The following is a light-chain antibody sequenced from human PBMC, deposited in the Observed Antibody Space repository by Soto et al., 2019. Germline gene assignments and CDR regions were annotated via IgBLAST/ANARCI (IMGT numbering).Light chain of an antibody. CDR3: QQHDSWPRT. Sequence: EVLMTQSPDTLSVSPGERSTLSCRSSQSVSSNLVWYQQKPGQAPRLLIYGASTRATGIPGRFSGSGSGTEFTLTISSLQSEDFAVYYCQQHDSWPRTFGQGTKVDNK. CDR2: GAS. J-gene: IGKJ1*01. CDR1: QSVSSN. V-gene: IGKV3-15*01.